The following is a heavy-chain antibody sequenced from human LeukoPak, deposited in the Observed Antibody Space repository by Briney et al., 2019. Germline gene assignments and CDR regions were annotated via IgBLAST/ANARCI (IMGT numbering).Heavy chain of an antibody. CDR1: SGXISSYY. J-gene: IGHJ5*02. D-gene: IGHD1-26*01. CDR2: IYYTGST. V-gene: IGHV4-59*08. Sequence: PSETLSLTCTVSSGXISSYYCSWIRQPPGKGLEWIGYIYYTGSTNYNPSLKSRVTISVDTSKNQFSLNLSSVTAADTAVYYCARHGPYLGRLGWFDPWGQGTLVTVSS. CDR3: ARHGPYLGRLGWFDP.